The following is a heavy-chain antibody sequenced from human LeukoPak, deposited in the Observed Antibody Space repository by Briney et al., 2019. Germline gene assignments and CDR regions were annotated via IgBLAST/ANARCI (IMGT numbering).Heavy chain of an antibody. D-gene: IGHD3-10*01. CDR3: ARVWVKLVRGVIITYYGMDV. CDR2: ISYDGSNK. CDR1: GFTFSSYA. J-gene: IGHJ6*02. Sequence: GGSLRLSCAASGFTFSSYAMHWVRQAPGKGLEWVAVISYDGSNKYYADSVKGRFTISRDNAKNSLYLQMNSLRAEDTAVYYCARVWVKLVRGVIITYYGMDVWGQGTTVTVSS. V-gene: IGHV3-30*04.